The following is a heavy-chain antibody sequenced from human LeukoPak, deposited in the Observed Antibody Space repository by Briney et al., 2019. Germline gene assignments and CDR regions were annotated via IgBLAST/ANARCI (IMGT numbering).Heavy chain of an antibody. CDR1: GGSISSYY. CDR2: IYTSGST. D-gene: IGHD6-13*01. CDR3: ARDRYSSSWIGYYYMDV. V-gene: IGHV4-4*07. Sequence: SETLSLTCTVSGGSISSYYWSWIRQPTGKGLEWIGRIYTSGSTNYNPSLKSRVTISVDTSKNQFSLKLSSVTAADTAVYYCARDRYSSSWIGYYYMDVWGKGTTVTISS. J-gene: IGHJ6*03.